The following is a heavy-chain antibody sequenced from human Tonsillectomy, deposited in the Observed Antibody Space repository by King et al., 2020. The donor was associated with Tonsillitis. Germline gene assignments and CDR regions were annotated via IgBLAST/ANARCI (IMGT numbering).Heavy chain of an antibody. D-gene: IGHD2-2*02. Sequence: VQLVESGGGVVQPGRSLRLSCAASGITFSTYAMHWVRQAPGKGLEWVAATSSDGTNKYYGDSVKGRFTIARDNSKNTLYPQMNSLRVDDTAVYYCAKGSASCYTCWFDPWRQGTLVTVSS. CDR1: GITFSTYA. J-gene: IGHJ5*02. V-gene: IGHV3-30*18. CDR3: AKGSASCYTCWFDP. CDR2: TSSDGTNK.